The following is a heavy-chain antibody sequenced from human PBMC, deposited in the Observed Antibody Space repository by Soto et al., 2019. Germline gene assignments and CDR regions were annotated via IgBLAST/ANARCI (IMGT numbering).Heavy chain of an antibody. CDR2: ISYDGTNK. CDR3: ARDPKTSGGQHWAFNYFDS. V-gene: IGHV3-30-3*01. Sequence: GGSLGLSCAASGVSVSISPMHWVLQAPGKGPEWVALISYDGTNKFYADSVKGRFTISRDNSKSTLYLQVDSLRPEDAAVYYCARDPKTSGGQHWAFNYFDSWRQGTLVTVSS. J-gene: IGHJ4*02. D-gene: IGHD7-27*01. CDR1: GVSVSISP.